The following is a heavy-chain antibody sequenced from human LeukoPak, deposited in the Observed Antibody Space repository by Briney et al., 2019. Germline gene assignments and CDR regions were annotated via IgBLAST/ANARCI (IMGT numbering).Heavy chain of an antibody. D-gene: IGHD6-6*01. CDR3: ARPRRYSSSSWAFDI. CDR2: INPNSGGT. CDR1: GYTFTGYY. J-gene: IGHJ3*02. V-gene: IGHV1-2*02. Sequence: ASVKVSCKASGYTFTGYYMHWVRQAPGQGLEWMGWINPNSGGTNYAQKFQGRVTMTRDTSISTAYMELSRLRSDDTAVYYCARPRRYSSSSWAFDIWGQGTMVTVSS.